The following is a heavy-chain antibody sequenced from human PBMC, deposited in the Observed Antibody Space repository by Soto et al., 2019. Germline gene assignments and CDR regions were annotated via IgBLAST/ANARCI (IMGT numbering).Heavy chain of an antibody. CDR1: GYTFTSYG. V-gene: IGHV1-18*04. D-gene: IGHD2-15*01. CDR2: ISAYNGNT. Sequence: QVQLVQSGAEVKKPGASVKVSCKASGYTFTSYGISWVRQAPGPGLEWMGRISAYNGNTNYAQKLQGRVTMTTDTSTSPADMELRSLRSDATAVYSCARFVVVVAAHSAGWFDPWGHGTLVTVSS. J-gene: IGHJ5*02. CDR3: ARFVVVVAAHSAGWFDP.